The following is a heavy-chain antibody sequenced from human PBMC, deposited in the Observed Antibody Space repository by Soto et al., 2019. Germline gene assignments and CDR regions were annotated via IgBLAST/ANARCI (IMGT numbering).Heavy chain of an antibody. V-gene: IGHV4-39*01. J-gene: IGHJ6*02. Sequence: PSETLSLPCTVSGGSISSSSYYWGWIRQPPGKGLEWIGSIYYSGSTYYNPSLKSRVTISVDTSKNQFSLKLSSVTAADTAVYYCAVGTMVRGVIGGMDVWGQGTTVTVSS. D-gene: IGHD3-10*01. CDR1: GGSISSSSYY. CDR3: AVGTMVRGVIGGMDV. CDR2: IYYSGST.